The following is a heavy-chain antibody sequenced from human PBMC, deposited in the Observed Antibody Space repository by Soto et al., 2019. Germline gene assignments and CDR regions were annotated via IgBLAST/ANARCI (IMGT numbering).Heavy chain of an antibody. Sequence: QVQLQESGPGLVRPSETLSLSCSISGDSITSRSYYWAWIRQSPGKGLEWIGSVYYTGSPYYPSSLKSRVTIAVDTSKNQFSLRLKSVTAADTAVYYCARHGVSYGSGSYYNPWDYWGQGALVTVSS. CDR3: ARHGVSYGSGSYYNPWDY. J-gene: IGHJ4*02. CDR2: VYYTGSP. CDR1: GDSITSRSYY. D-gene: IGHD3-10*01. V-gene: IGHV4-39*01.